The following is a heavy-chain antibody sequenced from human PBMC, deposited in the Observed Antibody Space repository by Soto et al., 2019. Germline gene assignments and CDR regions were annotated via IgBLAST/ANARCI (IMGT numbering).Heavy chain of an antibody. CDR1: GGSISSSSYY. CDR3: ARVHLQQLVTEKAFDI. V-gene: IGHV4-39*01. J-gene: IGHJ3*02. CDR2: IYYSGST. D-gene: IGHD6-13*01. Sequence: QLQLQESGPGLVKPSETLSLTCTVSGGSISSSSYYWGWIRQPPGKGLEWIGSIYYSGSTYYNPSLKSRVTISVDTSKNQFSLKLSSVTAADTAVYYCARVHLQQLVTEKAFDIWGQGTMVTVSS.